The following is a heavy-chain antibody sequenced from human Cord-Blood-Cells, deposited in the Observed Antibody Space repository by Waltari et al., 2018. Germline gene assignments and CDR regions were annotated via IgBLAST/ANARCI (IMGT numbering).Heavy chain of an antibody. D-gene: IGHD6-6*01. V-gene: IGHV4-34*01. CDR3: ARGLAARHLDY. CDR2: INHSGST. CDR1: GGSFSGYY. Sequence: QVQLQQWGAGLLKPSETLSLTCAGYGGSFSGYYWSWIRQPPGKGLEWIGEINHSGSTNDNPSLKSRVTISVDTSKNQFSLKLSSVTAADTAVYYCARGLAARHLDYWRQGTLVTVSS. J-gene: IGHJ4*02.